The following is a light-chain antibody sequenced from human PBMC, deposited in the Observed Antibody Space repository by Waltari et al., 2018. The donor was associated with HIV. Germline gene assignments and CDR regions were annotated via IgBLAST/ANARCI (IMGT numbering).Light chain of an antibody. V-gene: IGKV1-39*01. CDR2: AAS. Sequence: DIQMTQSPSSVSASVGDRVTITCRASQTINNHLNWYQQKPGKAPKLLIYAASSLRSGVPSRFSGSGSGTDFTLTISSLQPEDFTTYFCQHSRAFGQGTKVEIK. CDR3: QHSRA. CDR1: QTINNH. J-gene: IGKJ1*01.